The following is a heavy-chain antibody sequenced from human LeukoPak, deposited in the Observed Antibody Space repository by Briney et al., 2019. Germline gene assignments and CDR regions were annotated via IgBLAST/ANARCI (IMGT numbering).Heavy chain of an antibody. D-gene: IGHD2-2*01. CDR2: TRSSGSPI. CDR3: AIVDCSSTSCYEFDY. V-gene: IGHV3-11*04. Sequence: PGGSLRLSCAASGFTFTDYYMSWIRQAPGKGLDWVSYTRSSGSPIYYAGSVKGRFAISRDNAKNSLSLQMNSLRAVHTVVYYCAIVDCSSTSCYEFDYWGQGTLVIVSS. CDR1: GFTFTDYY. J-gene: IGHJ4*02.